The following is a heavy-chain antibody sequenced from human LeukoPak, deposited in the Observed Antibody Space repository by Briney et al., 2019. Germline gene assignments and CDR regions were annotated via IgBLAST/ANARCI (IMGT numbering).Heavy chain of an antibody. CDR3: AKVLGEYYYESSGYYSGSDY. J-gene: IGHJ4*02. D-gene: IGHD3-22*01. CDR1: GFSFSTYG. V-gene: IGHV3-23*01. CDR2: ISGSGGNI. Sequence: PGGSLRLSCAASGFSFSTYGMSWVRQAPGKGLEWVSTISGSGGNIYYADSVKGRFTISRDNSKNTLFLQMNSLRAEDTAIYYCAKVLGEYYYESSGYYSGSDYWGQGTLVTVSS.